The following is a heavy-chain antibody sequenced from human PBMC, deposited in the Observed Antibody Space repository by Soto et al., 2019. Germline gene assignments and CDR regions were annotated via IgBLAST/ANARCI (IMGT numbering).Heavy chain of an antibody. J-gene: IGHJ6*02. CDR2: IIPIFGTP. CDR1: GDTFNTVA. CDR3: ARSPGITGTRASQYAMDV. V-gene: IGHV1-69*01. Sequence: QVQLVQSGAEVKKPGSSVRVSCKASGDTFNTVAISWVRQAPGQGLEWMGGIIPIFGTPDYAQQFPGRVTISADESTSTAYLELRSLRSEDTAVYYCARSPGITGTRASQYAMDVWGQVTTVNVSS. D-gene: IGHD1-20*01.